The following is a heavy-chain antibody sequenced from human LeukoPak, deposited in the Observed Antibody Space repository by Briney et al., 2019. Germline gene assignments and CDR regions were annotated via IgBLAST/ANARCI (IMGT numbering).Heavy chain of an antibody. Sequence: GGSLRLSCAASGFAFSRHGINWVRQAPGKGLEWVSSISSSSSYIYYADSVKGRFAVSRDNAKNSLYLQMNSLRAEDTAVYYCARDTIYYYDNSGYPLDAWGQGTLVTVSS. V-gene: IGHV3-21*01. J-gene: IGHJ5*02. CDR3: ARDTIYYYDNSGYPLDA. CDR1: GFAFSRHG. CDR2: ISSSSSYI. D-gene: IGHD3-22*01.